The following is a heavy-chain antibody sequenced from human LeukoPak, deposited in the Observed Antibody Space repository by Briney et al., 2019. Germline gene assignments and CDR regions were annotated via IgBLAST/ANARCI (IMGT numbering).Heavy chain of an antibody. CDR2: ISGGGDAT. Sequence: GGSLRLSCEASGFTFSSYWMHWVRQAPGKGLEWVSTISGGGDATYYADSVKGRFTISRDNSKNTLYLQMNSLRVEDTAVYYCARDSSMLRGPLVIYYFDFWGQGTLVTVSS. D-gene: IGHD3-10*01. J-gene: IGHJ4*02. CDR3: ARDSSMLRGPLVIYYFDF. CDR1: GFTFSSYW. V-gene: IGHV3-23*01.